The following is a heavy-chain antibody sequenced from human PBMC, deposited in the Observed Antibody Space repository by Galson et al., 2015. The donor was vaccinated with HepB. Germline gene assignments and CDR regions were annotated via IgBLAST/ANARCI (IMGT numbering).Heavy chain of an antibody. Sequence: SLRLSCAASGFTFSSYAMSWVRQAPGKGLEWVSAISGSGGSTYYADSVKGRFTISRDNSKNTLYLQMNSLRAEDTAVYYCAKLGGIHGWLHSNFDYWGQGTLVTVSS. J-gene: IGHJ4*02. CDR3: AKLGGIHGWLHSNFDY. CDR2: ISGSGGST. V-gene: IGHV3-23*01. CDR1: GFTFSSYA. D-gene: IGHD5-24*01.